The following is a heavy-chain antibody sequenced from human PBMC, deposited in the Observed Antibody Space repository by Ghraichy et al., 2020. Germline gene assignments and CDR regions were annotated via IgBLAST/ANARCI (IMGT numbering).Heavy chain of an antibody. CDR1: GFTFSSYA. D-gene: IGHD2-2*01. J-gene: IGHJ4*02. CDR2: ISGSGGST. CDR3: AKDWVYCSSTSCFYFDY. V-gene: IGHV3-23*01. Sequence: GGSLRLSCAASGFTFSSYAMSWVRQAPGKGLEWVSAISGSGGSTYYADSVKGRFTISRDNSKNTLYLQMNSLRAEATAVYYCAKDWVYCSSTSCFYFDYWGQGTLVTVSS.